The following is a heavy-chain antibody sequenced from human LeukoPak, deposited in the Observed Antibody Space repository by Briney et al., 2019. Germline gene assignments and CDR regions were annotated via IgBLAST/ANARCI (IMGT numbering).Heavy chain of an antibody. V-gene: IGHV4-59*01. D-gene: IGHD5-18*01. J-gene: IGHJ4*02. Sequence: PSETLSLTCTVSGGSISPYYWSWIRQPPGKRLGWIGYISYSGSTNYNPSLKSRVTISADTSKNQFSLKLTSVTAADTAIYYCARATADTAMVLGYWGQGTLVTVSS. CDR2: ISYSGST. CDR1: GGSISPYY. CDR3: ARATADTAMVLGY.